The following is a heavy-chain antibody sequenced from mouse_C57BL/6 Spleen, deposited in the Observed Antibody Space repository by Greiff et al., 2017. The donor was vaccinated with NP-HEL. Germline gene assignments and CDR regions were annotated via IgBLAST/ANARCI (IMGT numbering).Heavy chain of an antibody. CDR3: ARAGYYGSSLAWFAY. Sequence: QVQLKESGAEPMKPGASVKLSCKATGCTFTGYWMEWVKQRPGHGLEWIGEILPGSGSTNYKEKFKGKATFTADTSSNTAYMQLSSLTTEDSAIYYCARAGYYGSSLAWFAYWGQGTLVTVSA. J-gene: IGHJ3*01. V-gene: IGHV1-9*01. D-gene: IGHD1-1*01. CDR1: GCTFTGYW. CDR2: ILPGSGST.